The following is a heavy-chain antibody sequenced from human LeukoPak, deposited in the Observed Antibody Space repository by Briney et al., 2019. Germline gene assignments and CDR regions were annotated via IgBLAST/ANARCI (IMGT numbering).Heavy chain of an antibody. V-gene: IGHV5-51*01. CDR1: GYIFTNYW. CDR2: IYPRDSDT. Sequence: GESLKISCKASGYIFTNYWIGWVRQMPGKGLEWMGIIYPRDSDTSYSPSFQGQVTVSADKSISTAYLQWNTLEASDTAMYYCARRQYSGSDFDFWGQGTLVTV. CDR3: ARRQYSGSDFDF. D-gene: IGHD5-12*01. J-gene: IGHJ4*02.